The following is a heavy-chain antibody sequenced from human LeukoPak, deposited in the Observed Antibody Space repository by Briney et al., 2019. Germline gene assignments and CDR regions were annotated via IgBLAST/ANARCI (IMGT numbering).Heavy chain of an antibody. D-gene: IGHD6-19*01. Sequence: GASVKVSCKASGYTFTGYYMHWVRQAPGQGLEWMGWINPNSGGTNYAQKLQGRVTMTTDTSTSTAYMELRSLRSDDTAVYYCARDRGSGIAVGSIDYWGQGTLVTVSS. CDR2: INPNSGGT. CDR1: GYTFTGYY. J-gene: IGHJ4*02. CDR3: ARDRGSGIAVGSIDY. V-gene: IGHV1-2*02.